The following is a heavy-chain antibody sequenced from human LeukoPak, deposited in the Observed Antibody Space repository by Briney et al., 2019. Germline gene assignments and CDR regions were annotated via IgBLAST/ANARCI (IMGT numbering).Heavy chain of an antibody. Sequence: GGSLRLSCTASGFIFSTYAMNWVRQAPGKGVEWVSVISGGGGTTYYADSVKGRFTISRDNSKNTLYLKMNSLRAEDTAIYYCAKKNGGNFPFDYWGQGTLVTVSS. CDR2: ISGGGGTT. CDR1: GFIFSTYA. V-gene: IGHV3-23*01. CDR3: AKKNGGNFPFDY. J-gene: IGHJ4*02. D-gene: IGHD4-23*01.